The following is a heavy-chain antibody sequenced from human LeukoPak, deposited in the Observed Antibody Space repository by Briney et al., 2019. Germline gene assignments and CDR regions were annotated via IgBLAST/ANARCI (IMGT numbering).Heavy chain of an antibody. Sequence: GGSLRLSCAASGFTVSSNYMSWVRQAPGKGLEWVSVIYSGGSTYYADSVKGRFTISRDNSKNTLYLQMNSLRAEDTAVYYCARGRGDCSGGTCPFTTYMDVWGKGTTVTVSS. D-gene: IGHD2-15*01. V-gene: IGHV3-66*01. CDR1: GFTVSSNY. J-gene: IGHJ6*03. CDR2: IYSGGST. CDR3: ARGRGDCSGGTCPFTTYMDV.